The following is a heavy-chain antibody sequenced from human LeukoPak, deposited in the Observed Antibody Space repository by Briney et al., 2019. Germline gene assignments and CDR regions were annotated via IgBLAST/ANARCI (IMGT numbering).Heavy chain of an antibody. CDR2: IYSGGST. V-gene: IGHV3-66*01. CDR3: ARALFGGYYYDGMDV. D-gene: IGHD3-16*01. CDR1: GFTVSSNY. Sequence: TGGSLRLSCAASGFTVSSNYMSWVRRASGKGLEWVSVIYSGGSTYYADSVKGRFTISRDNSRNTLYLQMNSLRAEDTAVYYCARALFGGYYYDGMDVWGQGTTATVSS. J-gene: IGHJ6*02.